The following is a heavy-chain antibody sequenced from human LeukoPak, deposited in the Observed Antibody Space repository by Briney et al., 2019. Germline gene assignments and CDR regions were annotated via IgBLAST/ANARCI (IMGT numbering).Heavy chain of an antibody. CDR1: GGSISSGSYY. V-gene: IGHV4-61*10. Sequence: SETLSLTCTVSGGSISSGSYYWSWIRQPAGEGLEWIGYIYYSGTNYYNSFLKSRVTTSVDTSKNQFSLKLSSVTAADTAVYYCARDRDSGYDIGGGHYYYYYMDVWGKGTTVTVS. CDR2: IYYSGTN. D-gene: IGHD5-12*01. J-gene: IGHJ6*03. CDR3: ARDRDSGYDIGGGHYYYYYMDV.